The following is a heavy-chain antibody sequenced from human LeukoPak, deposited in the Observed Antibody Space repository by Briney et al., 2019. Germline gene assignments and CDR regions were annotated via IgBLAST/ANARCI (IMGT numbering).Heavy chain of an antibody. CDR1: GYTFTSYY. J-gene: IGHJ6*02. CDR3: ARDQTLRFLEVDYYYYGMDV. Sequence: ASVKVSCKASGYTFTSYYMHWVRQAPGQGLEWMGIINPSGGSPSYAQKFQGRVTMTTDTSTSTVYMEVSSLRSEDTAVYYCARDQTLRFLEVDYYYYGMDVWGQGTTVTVSS. CDR2: INPSGGSP. V-gene: IGHV1-46*01. D-gene: IGHD3-3*01.